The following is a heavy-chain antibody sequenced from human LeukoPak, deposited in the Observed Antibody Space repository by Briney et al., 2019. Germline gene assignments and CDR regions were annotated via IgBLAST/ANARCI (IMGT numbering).Heavy chain of an antibody. V-gene: IGHV1-69*05. J-gene: IGHJ1*01. CDR2: INPISGTP. Sequence: SVKVSCKASGGTFSSYSISWVRQAPGQGLEWMGGINPISGTPNYAQKFQGRVTITRDESTSTVYMELSSLRSEDTAVYYCARLYYDILTGSHAEYFQHWGQGTLVTVSS. CDR3: ARLYYDILTGSHAEYFQH. CDR1: GGTFSSYS. D-gene: IGHD3-9*01.